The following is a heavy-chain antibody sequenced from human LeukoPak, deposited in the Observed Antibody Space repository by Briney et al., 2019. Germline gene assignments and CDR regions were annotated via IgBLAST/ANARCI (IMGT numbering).Heavy chain of an antibody. J-gene: IGHJ4*02. CDR1: GFTFDDYA. CDR2: ISWNSGSI. Sequence: GGFLRLSCAASGFTFDDYAMHWVRQAPGKGLEWVSGISWNSGSIGYADSVKGRFTISRDNAKNSLYLQMNSLRAEDTALYYCAKDKVLLWFGGPFDYWGQGTLVTVSS. V-gene: IGHV3-9*01. CDR3: AKDKVLLWFGGPFDY. D-gene: IGHD3-10*01.